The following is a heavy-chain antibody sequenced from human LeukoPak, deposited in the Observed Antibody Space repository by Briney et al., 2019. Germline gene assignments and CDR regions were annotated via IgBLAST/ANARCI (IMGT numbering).Heavy chain of an antibody. V-gene: IGHV5-51*01. CDR1: GYSFTSYW. Sequence: GESLKISCKGSGYSFTSYWIGWVRQMPGKGLEWMGIIYPGDSDTRYSPSFQGQVTISADKSISTAYLQWSSLKASDTAMYYCARQSTGGMVRGGRSWFDPWGQGTLVTVSS. CDR2: IYPGDSDT. D-gene: IGHD3-10*01. CDR3: ARQSTGGMVRGGRSWFDP. J-gene: IGHJ5*02.